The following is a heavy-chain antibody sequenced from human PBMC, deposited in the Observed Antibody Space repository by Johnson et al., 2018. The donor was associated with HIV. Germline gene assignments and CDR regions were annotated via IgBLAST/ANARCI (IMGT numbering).Heavy chain of an antibody. CDR1: GFTFDDYG. Sequence: VQLVESGGGVVRPGGSLRLSCAASGFTFDDYGMSWVRQAPGKGLEWVSGINWNGGSTGYADSVKGRFTISRDNAKNSLYLQMNSLRAEDTAVYYCAKDFYTSSWTNDAFDIWGQGTMVTVSS. J-gene: IGHJ3*02. D-gene: IGHD6-13*01. CDR3: AKDFYTSSWTNDAFDI. V-gene: IGHV3-20*04. CDR2: INWNGGST.